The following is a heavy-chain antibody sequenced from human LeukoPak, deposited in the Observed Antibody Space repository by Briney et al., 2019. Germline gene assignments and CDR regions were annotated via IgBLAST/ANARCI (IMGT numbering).Heavy chain of an antibody. J-gene: IGHJ6*03. Sequence: ASVKVSCKASGYTFTGYYMHWVRQAPGQGLEWMGWINPNSGGTNYAQKFQGRVTMTRDTSISTAYMELSRLRSDDTAVYYCARAISRDLVPAAIVWYYYYMDVWGKGTTVTVSS. D-gene: IGHD2-2*01. CDR2: INPNSGGT. V-gene: IGHV1-2*02. CDR1: GYTFTGYY. CDR3: ARAISRDLVPAAIVWYYYYMDV.